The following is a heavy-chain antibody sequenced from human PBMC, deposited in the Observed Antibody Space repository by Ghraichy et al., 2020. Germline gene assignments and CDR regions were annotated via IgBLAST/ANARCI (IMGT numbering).Heavy chain of an antibody. D-gene: IGHD6-13*01. J-gene: IGHJ4*02. CDR2: IRYDGSNK. CDR1: GFTFSSYG. V-gene: IGHV3-30*02. Sequence: GESLNISCAASGFTFSSYGMHWVRQAPGKGLEWVAFIRYDGSNKYYADSVKGRFTISRDNSKNTLYLQMNSLRAEDTAVYYCAKDSHPYSSSWYRFDYWGQGTLVTVSS. CDR3: AKDSHPYSSSWYRFDY.